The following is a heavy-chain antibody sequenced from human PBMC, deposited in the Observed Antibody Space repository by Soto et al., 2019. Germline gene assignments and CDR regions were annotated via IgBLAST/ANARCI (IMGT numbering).Heavy chain of an antibody. CDR1: GFTFSSYA. Sequence: EVQLLESGGGWVQPGGSLRLSCAASGFTFSSYAMRWVRQAPVKGLEWVSAISGRGGSTYYAASVQGRFTISRDNPNNTLYLPMNSLRAEDTAVYYCARRGSGSYYDDWGQGTRVTVSS. CDR2: ISGRGGST. V-gene: IGHV3-23*01. D-gene: IGHD1-26*01. CDR3: ARRGSGSYYDD. J-gene: IGHJ4*02.